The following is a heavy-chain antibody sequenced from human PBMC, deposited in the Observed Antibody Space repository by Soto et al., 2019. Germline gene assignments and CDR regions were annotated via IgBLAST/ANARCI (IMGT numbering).Heavy chain of an antibody. CDR2: ISYDGSNK. Sequence: QVQLVESGGGVVQPGRSLRLSCAASGFTFSSYAMHWVRQAPGKGLEWVAVISYDGSNKYYADSVKGRFTISRDNSKNTLYLQMNSLRAEDTAVYYCAREYSRWEWYFDLWGRGTLVTVSS. CDR3: AREYSRWEWYFDL. CDR1: GFTFSSYA. V-gene: IGHV3-30-3*01. J-gene: IGHJ2*01. D-gene: IGHD6-6*01.